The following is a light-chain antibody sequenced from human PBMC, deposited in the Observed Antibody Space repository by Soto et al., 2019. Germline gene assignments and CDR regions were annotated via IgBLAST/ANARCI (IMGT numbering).Light chain of an antibody. J-gene: IGKJ4*01. CDR1: RSVSSN. CDR2: DAS. Sequence: EIVLTQSPATLSLSPGERATLSCRASRSVSSNLAWYQHKPGQAPRLLIYDASIRASSIPARFSGSGSGTDFTLTISSLEPEDVAVYYCQQRSNWPPFTFGGGTKVEIK. CDR3: QQRSNWPPFT. V-gene: IGKV3-11*01.